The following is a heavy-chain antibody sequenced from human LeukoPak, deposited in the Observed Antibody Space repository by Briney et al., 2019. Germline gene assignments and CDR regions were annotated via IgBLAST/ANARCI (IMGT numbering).Heavy chain of an antibody. D-gene: IGHD3-22*01. J-gene: IGHJ4*02. V-gene: IGHV4-30-2*01. Sequence: SETLSLTCTVSGGSISSGGYYWSWIRQPPGKGLEWIGYIYHSGSTYYNPSLKSRVTISVDRSKNQFSLKLSSVTAADTAVYYCARLNYYDSSGYDYWGQGTLVTVSS. CDR1: GGSISSGGYY. CDR3: ARLNYYDSSGYDY. CDR2: IYHSGST.